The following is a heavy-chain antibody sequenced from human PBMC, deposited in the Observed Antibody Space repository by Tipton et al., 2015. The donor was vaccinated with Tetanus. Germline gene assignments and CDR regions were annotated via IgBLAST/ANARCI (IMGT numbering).Heavy chain of an antibody. CDR2: IVPILGTP. CDR3: ASRPPRSGHYGRHF. CDR1: GDSIVSNT. Sequence: QVQLVQSGAEVKKPGSSVKVSCRASGDSIVSNTFSWVRQAPGQGLQSMGGIVPILGTPIYGQKFQGRLTISADESTNTVSMELHRLTSDDTAIYYCASRPPRSGHYGRHFWGQGTHVLVSS. V-gene: IGHV1-69*01. J-gene: IGHJ4*02. D-gene: IGHD4-17*01.